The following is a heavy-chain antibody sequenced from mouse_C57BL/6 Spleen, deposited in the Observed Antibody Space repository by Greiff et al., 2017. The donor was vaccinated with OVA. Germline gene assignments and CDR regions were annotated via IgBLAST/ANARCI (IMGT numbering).Heavy chain of an antibody. CDR1: GYTFTDYY. V-gene: IGHV1-26*01. Sequence: EVQLQQSGPELVKPGASVKISCKASGYTFTDYYMNWVKQSHGKSLEWIGDINPNNGGTSYNQKFKGKATLTVDKSSSTAYMELRSLTSEDSAVYYCASALWDGGYWGQGTTLTVSS. CDR3: ASALWDGGY. D-gene: IGHD4-1*01. CDR2: INPNNGGT. J-gene: IGHJ2*01.